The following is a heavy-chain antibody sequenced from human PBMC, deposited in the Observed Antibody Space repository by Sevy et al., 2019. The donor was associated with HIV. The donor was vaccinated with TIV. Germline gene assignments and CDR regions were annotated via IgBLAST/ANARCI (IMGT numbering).Heavy chain of an antibody. J-gene: IGHJ4*02. Sequence: SETLSLTCTVSGGSISSSSYYWGWIRQPPGKGLEWIGSIYYSGSTYYNPSLKSRVTISVDTSKNQFSLKLSSVTAADTAVYYCARRRLWELSLLGSYFDYWGQGTLVTVSS. CDR2: IYYSGST. CDR3: ARRRLWELSLLGSYFDY. D-gene: IGHD3-16*02. V-gene: IGHV4-39*01. CDR1: GGSISSSSYY.